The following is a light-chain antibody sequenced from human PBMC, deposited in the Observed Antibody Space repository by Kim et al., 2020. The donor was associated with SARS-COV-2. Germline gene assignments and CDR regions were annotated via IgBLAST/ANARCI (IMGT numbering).Light chain of an antibody. CDR3: NSRGRSGNQWV. CDR1: SLRSYY. CDR2: GKN. Sequence: SSELTQDPAVSVALGQTVRITCQGDSLRSYYASWYQQKPGQAPILVIYGKNNRPSGIPDRFSVSSSGNTASLTITGAQAEDEADYYCNSRGRSGNQWVFGGGTKLTVL. V-gene: IGLV3-19*01. J-gene: IGLJ3*02.